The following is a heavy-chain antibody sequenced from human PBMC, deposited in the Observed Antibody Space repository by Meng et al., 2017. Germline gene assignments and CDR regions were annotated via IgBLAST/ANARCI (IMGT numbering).Heavy chain of an antibody. V-gene: IGHV4-4*02. CDR2: IYQTGST. J-gene: IGHJ4*02. CDR3: AKDLTAAAGS. CDR1: RGSIRSSAC. D-gene: IGHD6-13*01. Sequence: VQRLESGPGLVKLSGTLALTCDVSRGSIRSSACWSWVRQSPGKGLEWIGEIYQTGSTNYNPSLKSRAIISVDPSNNQFSLELTSLTAADTAVYYCAKDLTAAAGSWGQGTLVTVSS.